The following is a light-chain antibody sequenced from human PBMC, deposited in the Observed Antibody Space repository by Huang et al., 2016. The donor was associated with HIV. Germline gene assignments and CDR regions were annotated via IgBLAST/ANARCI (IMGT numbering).Light chain of an antibody. CDR3: QQYNNGPPWT. CDR2: SAS. V-gene: IGKV3-15*01. Sequence: EIVMTQSPATLSVTPGEGATLSCRATQSVSVNLAWYQQKPGQAPRLLIHSASTRATSIPVRVRGGGSGTEFTLTISRLQSEDSAVYYCQQYNNGPPWTFGQGTKVEIK. J-gene: IGKJ1*01. CDR1: QSVSVN.